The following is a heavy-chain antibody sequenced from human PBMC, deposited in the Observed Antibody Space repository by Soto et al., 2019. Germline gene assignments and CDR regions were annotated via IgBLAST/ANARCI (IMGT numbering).Heavy chain of an antibody. Sequence: QVQLVQSGAEVKKPGASVKVSCKASGYTFTSYDINWVRQATGQGLEWMGWMNPNSGNTGYAQKFQGRVTMTRNTPISKAYKEISRLRSEDTAVYYCASSPARYYYYGMDVGGQGTTVTVSS. V-gene: IGHV1-8*01. J-gene: IGHJ6*02. CDR3: ASSPARYYYYGMDV. CDR2: MNPNSGNT. CDR1: GYTFTSYD. D-gene: IGHD2-15*01.